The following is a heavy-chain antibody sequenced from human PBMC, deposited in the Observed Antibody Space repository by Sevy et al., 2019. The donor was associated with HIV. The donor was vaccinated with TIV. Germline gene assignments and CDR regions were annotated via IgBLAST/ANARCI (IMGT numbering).Heavy chain of an antibody. V-gene: IGHV3-7*01. CDR3: AHETFGRFES. CDR2: IKADGSDK. D-gene: IGHD3-16*01. Sequence: GGSLRLPCAASGFTFSANWMNWVRQAPGKGLEWVANIKADGSDKHYVDSVEGRFTISRENAKNLLFLQMNSLRVEDTAVYYCAHETFGRFESWGQGTLVTVSS. CDR1: GFTFSANW. J-gene: IGHJ4*02.